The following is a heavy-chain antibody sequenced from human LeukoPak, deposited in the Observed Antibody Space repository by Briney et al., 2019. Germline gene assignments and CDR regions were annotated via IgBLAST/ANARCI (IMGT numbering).Heavy chain of an antibody. V-gene: IGHV4-34*01. J-gene: IGHJ4*02. CDR1: GGSFSGYY. CDR3: ARMERGHSYGNDY. D-gene: IGHD5-18*01. Sequence: SETLSLTCAVYGGSFSGYYWSWIRQPPGKGLEWIGEINHSGSTNYNPSLKSRVTISVDTSKNQFSLKLSSVTAADTAVYYCARMERGHSYGNDYWGQGTLVTVSS. CDR2: INHSGST.